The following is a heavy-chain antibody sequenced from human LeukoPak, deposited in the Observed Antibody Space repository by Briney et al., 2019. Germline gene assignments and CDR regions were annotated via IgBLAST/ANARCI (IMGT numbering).Heavy chain of an antibody. CDR3: ARDLMQATTVRYYYCVMDV. Sequence: GASVKVSCKASGYTFTGYYMHWVRQAPGQGLEWMGWINPNSGGTNYAQKFQGRVTMTRDTSISTAYMELSRLRSDDTAVYYCARDLMQATTVRYYYCVMDVWGQGTMVTVSS. D-gene: IGHD4-17*01. CDR2: INPNSGGT. V-gene: IGHV1-2*02. CDR1: GYTFTGYY. J-gene: IGHJ6*02.